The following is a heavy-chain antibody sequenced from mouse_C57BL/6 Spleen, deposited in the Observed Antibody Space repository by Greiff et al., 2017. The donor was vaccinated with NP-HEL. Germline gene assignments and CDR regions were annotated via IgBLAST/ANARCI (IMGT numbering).Heavy chain of an antibody. CDR3: ARGGEGDFDY. Sequence: VQLQQSGAELVRPGTSVKVSCKASGYAFTNYLIEWVKQRPGQGLEWIGVINPGSGGTNYNEKFKGKATLTADKSSSTAYMQLSSLTSEDSAVYFCARGGEGDFDYWGQGTTRTVSS. J-gene: IGHJ2*01. V-gene: IGHV1-54*01. CDR1: GYAFTNYL. CDR2: INPGSGGT.